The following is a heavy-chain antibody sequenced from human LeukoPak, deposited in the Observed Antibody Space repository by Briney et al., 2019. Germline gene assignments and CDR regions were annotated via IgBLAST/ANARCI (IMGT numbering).Heavy chain of an antibody. CDR1: GFTFSSYA. J-gene: IGHJ4*02. V-gene: IGHV3-23*01. Sequence: GGSLRLSCAASGFTFSSYAMSWVRQAPGKGLEWVSAISGSGGSTYYADSVKGRFTISRDNSKNTLYLQMNSLRAEDTAVYYCAKLVRPYDSSGYYYGYWGQGTLVTVSS. CDR3: AKLVRPYDSSGYYYGY. D-gene: IGHD3-22*01. CDR2: ISGSGGST.